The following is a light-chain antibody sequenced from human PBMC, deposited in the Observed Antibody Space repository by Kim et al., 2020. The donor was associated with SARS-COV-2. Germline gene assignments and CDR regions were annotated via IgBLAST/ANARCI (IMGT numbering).Light chain of an antibody. CDR3: QQYSHWPLYT. J-gene: IGKJ2*01. CDR2: GAS. V-gene: IGKV3-15*01. CDR1: QSVDTN. Sequence: EIVMTQSPATLSVSPGERVTLSCRASQSVDTNLAWYQQKPGQAPRLLLYGASTRATDIPARFSGGGSGTEFTLIISSLQSEDFAVYYCQQYSHWPLYTCGQGTKLEI.